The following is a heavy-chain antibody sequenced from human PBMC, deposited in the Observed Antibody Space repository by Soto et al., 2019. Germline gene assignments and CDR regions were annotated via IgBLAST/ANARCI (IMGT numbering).Heavy chain of an antibody. V-gene: IGHV3-30-3*01. CDR1: GFTFSSYA. D-gene: IGHD6-19*01. CDR3: ARDHPQQWLVRVYYYYYGMDV. J-gene: IGHJ6*02. Sequence: GGSLRLSCAASGFTFSSYAMPWVRQAPGKGLEGVAVISYDVSNKYYADSVKGRFTISRDNSKNTLYLQMNSLRAEDTVVYYCARDHPQQWLVRVYYYYYGMDVWGQGTTVTVSS. CDR2: ISYDVSNK.